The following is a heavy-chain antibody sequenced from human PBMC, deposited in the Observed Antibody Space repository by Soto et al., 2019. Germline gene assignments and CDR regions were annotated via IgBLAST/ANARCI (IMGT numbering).Heavy chain of an antibody. Sequence: GGSLRLSCAASGFTFSSYGMHWVRQAPGKGLEWVAVISYDGSNKYYADSVKGRFTISRDNSKNTLYLQMNSLRAEDTAVYYCAKDGGLSSGWYFDYWGQGTLVTVSS. J-gene: IGHJ4*02. CDR2: ISYDGSNK. V-gene: IGHV3-30*18. CDR3: AKDGGLSSGWYFDY. CDR1: GFTFSSYG. D-gene: IGHD6-19*01.